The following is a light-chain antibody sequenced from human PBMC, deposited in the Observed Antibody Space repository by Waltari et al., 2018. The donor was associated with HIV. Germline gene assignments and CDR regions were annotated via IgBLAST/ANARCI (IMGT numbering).Light chain of an antibody. CDR1: QNSLHRSNNKNS. Sequence: DIVMTQSPESLAVSLGERAAINCKSSQNSLHRSNNKNSSVWYQQKPGPVPKMLIYWASTCESGVPNRCSGSGSGTNFTLTISSLQAEDVAIYYCQQFYNSPITFGGGTRVEIK. J-gene: IGKJ4*01. CDR2: WAS. CDR3: QQFYNSPIT. V-gene: IGKV4-1*01.